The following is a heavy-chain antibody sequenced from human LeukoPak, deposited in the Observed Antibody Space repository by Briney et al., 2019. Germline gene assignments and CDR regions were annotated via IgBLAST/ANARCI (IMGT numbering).Heavy chain of an antibody. J-gene: IGHJ4*02. V-gene: IGHV4-34*01. CDR2: INHSGST. Sequence: PSETLSLTCAVYGGSFSGYYWGWIRQPPGKGLEWIGEINHSGSTNYNPSLKSRVTISVDTSKNQFSLKLSSVTAADTAVYYCARVASLHGGADYWGQGTLVTVSS. CDR1: GGSFSGYY. CDR3: ARVASLHGGADY.